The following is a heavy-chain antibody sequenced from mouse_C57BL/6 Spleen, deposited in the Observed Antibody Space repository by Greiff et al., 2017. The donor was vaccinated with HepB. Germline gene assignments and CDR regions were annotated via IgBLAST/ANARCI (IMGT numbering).Heavy chain of an antibody. CDR3: ARHDYDYGGGFFDY. D-gene: IGHD2-4*01. Sequence: DVMLVESGGDLVKPGGSLKLSCAASGFTFSSYGMSWVRQTPDKRLEWVATISSGGSYTYYPDSVKGRFTISRDNAKNTLYLQMSSLKSEDTAMYYWARHDYDYGGGFFDYWGQGTTLTVSS. CDR1: GFTFSSYG. V-gene: IGHV5-6*02. CDR2: ISSGGSYT. J-gene: IGHJ2*01.